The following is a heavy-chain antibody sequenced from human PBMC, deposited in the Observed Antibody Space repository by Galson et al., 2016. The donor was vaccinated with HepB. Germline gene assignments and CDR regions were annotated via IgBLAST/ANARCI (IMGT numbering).Heavy chain of an antibody. CDR2: IHSGGST. D-gene: IGHD3-3*01. CDR3: AREGFNAFDV. CDR1: GFTVRTLY. J-gene: IGHJ3*01. V-gene: IGHV3-53*01. Sequence: SLRLSCAASGFTVRTLYMSWVRQAPGKGLEWVSVIHSGGSTYHADSVKGRFTVSGDDSKNTVYLQMNSLRVEDTATYYCAREGFNAFDVWGQGTVVTISS.